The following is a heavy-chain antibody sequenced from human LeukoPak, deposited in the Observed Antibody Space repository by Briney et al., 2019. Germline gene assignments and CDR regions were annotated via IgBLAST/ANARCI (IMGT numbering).Heavy chain of an antibody. V-gene: IGHV4-34*01. D-gene: IGHD1/OR15-1a*01. Sequence: PSETLSLTCAVYGGSFSGYYWSWIRQPPGKGLEWIGEINHSGSTNYNPSLKSRVTISVDTSKNQFSLKLSSVTAADTAVYYCVRDRHWTNDWVFDYWGQGTLVTVSS. J-gene: IGHJ4*02. CDR2: INHSGST. CDR3: VRDRHWTNDWVFDY. CDR1: GGSFSGYY.